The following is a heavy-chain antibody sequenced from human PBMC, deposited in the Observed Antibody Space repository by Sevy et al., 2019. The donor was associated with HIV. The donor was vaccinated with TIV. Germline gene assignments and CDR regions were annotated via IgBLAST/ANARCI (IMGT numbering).Heavy chain of an antibody. D-gene: IGHD1-26*01. Sequence: AGSLRLSCAASGFIFSSHGMHWVLQAPGKALEWVAVIWHDGTNKDYADSVKGRFTISRDNSKNMLYLQMNILRAEDTAVYYCAMEMVGATNPDYWGQGTLVTVSS. J-gene: IGHJ4*02. CDR1: GFIFSSHG. CDR2: IWHDGTNK. CDR3: AMEMVGATNPDY. V-gene: IGHV3-33*01.